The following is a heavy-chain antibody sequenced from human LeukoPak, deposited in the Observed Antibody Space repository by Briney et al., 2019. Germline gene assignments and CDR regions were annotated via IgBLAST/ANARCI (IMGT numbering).Heavy chain of an antibody. Sequence: PGGSLRLSCAASGFTFSISAMSWVRQAPGKGLEWVSAMSGSGGGTYYADSVKGRFTISRDNSKNTLSLQMNSLRAEDTALYYCAKVGSSGYYVSYWGQGTLVTVSS. J-gene: IGHJ4*02. D-gene: IGHD3-22*01. CDR1: GFTFSISA. V-gene: IGHV3-23*01. CDR2: MSGSGGGT. CDR3: AKVGSSGYYVSY.